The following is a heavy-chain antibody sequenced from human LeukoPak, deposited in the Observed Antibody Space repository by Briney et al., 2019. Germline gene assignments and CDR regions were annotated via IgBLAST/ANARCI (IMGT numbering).Heavy chain of an antibody. D-gene: IGHD3-16*02. CDR3: ANDGSAYVWGSYRSPSAAEIDY. V-gene: IGHV3-23*01. CDR2: ISGSECRT. Sequence: GGSLRLSCAASGFTLRSYAMRGVRQAPRKGREGVSCISGSECRTYYAHSVKVRFTISRDNAKNSLYLQMNSLRAEDTALYYCANDGSAYVWGSYRSPSAAEIDYWGRGTLVTVSS. CDR1: GFTLRSYA. J-gene: IGHJ4*02.